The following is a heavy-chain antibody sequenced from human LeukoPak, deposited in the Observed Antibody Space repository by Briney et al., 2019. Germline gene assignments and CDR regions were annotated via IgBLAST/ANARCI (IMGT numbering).Heavy chain of an antibody. D-gene: IGHD1-26*01. Sequence: GVPLRLSCAASGFTFSSYAMSWVRQAPGKGLEWGSGIGGSSDSTYYADSVKGRFTISRDNSKNTLYLQMNSLRAEDTAVYYCANQVGATFNWGQGTLVTVSS. V-gene: IGHV3-23*01. J-gene: IGHJ4*02. CDR1: GFTFSSYA. CDR2: IGGSSDST. CDR3: ANQVGATFN.